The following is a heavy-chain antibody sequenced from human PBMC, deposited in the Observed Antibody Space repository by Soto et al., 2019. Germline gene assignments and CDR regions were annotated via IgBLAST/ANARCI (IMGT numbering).Heavy chain of an antibody. CDR1: GFTFSSYA. Sequence: QGQLVESGGGVVQPGRSLRLSCAASGFTFSSYAMHWVRQAPGKGLVWVAVMSYDGSNKYYAGSVKGRFTISRDNSKNTLYLQMNSLRAEDTAVYYCARDKSPYSSGWHNRHFDYWGQGTLVTVSS. V-gene: IGHV3-30-3*01. D-gene: IGHD6-19*01. J-gene: IGHJ4*02. CDR3: ARDKSPYSSGWHNRHFDY. CDR2: MSYDGSNK.